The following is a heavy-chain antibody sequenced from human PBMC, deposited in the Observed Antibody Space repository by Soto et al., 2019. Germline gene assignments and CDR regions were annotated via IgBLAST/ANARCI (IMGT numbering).Heavy chain of an antibody. V-gene: IGHV4-4*02. J-gene: IGHJ4*02. D-gene: IGHD3-9*01. CDR1: GGSISSSNW. CDR2: IYHSGST. Sequence: SETLSLTCAVSGGSISSSNWWSWVRQPPGKGLEWIGEIYHSGSTNYNPSLKSRVTISVDKSKNQFSLKLSSVTAADTAVYYCARSAVKGYDILTGYYSSNHFDYWGQGTLVTVSS. CDR3: ARSAVKGYDILTGYYSSNHFDY.